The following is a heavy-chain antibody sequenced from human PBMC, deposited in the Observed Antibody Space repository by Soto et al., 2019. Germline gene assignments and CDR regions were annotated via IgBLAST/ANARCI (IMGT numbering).Heavy chain of an antibody. CDR1: GFTFDDYA. V-gene: IGHV3-9*01. J-gene: IGHJ4*02. Sequence: GGSLRLSCAASGFTFDDYAMHWVRQAPGKGLEWVSGISWNRGSIGYADSVKGRFTISRDNAKNSLYLQMNSLRAEDTALYYCAKACDFWSGYYFDYWGQGTLVTVSS. D-gene: IGHD3-3*01. CDR3: AKACDFWSGYYFDY. CDR2: ISWNRGSI.